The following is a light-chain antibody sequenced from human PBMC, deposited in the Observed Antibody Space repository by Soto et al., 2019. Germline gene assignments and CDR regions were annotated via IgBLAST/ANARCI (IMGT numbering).Light chain of an antibody. V-gene: IGKV3-20*01. Sequence: EIVLTQSPCTLSLSPGERATLSCGASQRVTRNYLACYQQKPGQAPRLLIYVSSTRATGIPDRFTGSGSGTDFTLTISRLEPEDFAIYYCQHYVTSLTTFGQGTRVEIK. CDR1: QRVTRNY. CDR3: QHYVTSLTT. J-gene: IGKJ1*01. CDR2: VSS.